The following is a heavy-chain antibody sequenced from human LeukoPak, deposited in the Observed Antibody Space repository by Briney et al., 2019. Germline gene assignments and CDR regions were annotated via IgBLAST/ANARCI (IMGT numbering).Heavy chain of an antibody. J-gene: IGHJ2*01. CDR3: ARHYCGGDCYSGWYFDL. Sequence: PSETLSLTCTVSGGSISNYYWSWIRQPAGKGLEWIGRVYSSGSTNYNPSLKSRVTMSVDTSKNQFSLKLRSVTAADTAVYYCARHYCGGDCYSGWYFDLWGRGTLVTVSS. CDR2: VYSSGST. V-gene: IGHV4-4*07. CDR1: GGSISNYY. D-gene: IGHD2-21*02.